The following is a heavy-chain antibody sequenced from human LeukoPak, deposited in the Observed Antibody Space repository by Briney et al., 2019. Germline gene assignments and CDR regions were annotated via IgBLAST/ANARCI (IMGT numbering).Heavy chain of an antibody. Sequence: PSETLSLTCAVYGGSFSGYYWSWIRQPPGKGLEWIGEINHSGSTNYNPSLKSRVTISVDTSKNQFSLKLSSVTAADTAVYYCARATHYYYGSGSYPDYWGQGTLVTVSS. CDR2: INHSGST. CDR1: GGSFSGYY. CDR3: ARATHYYYGSGSYPDY. J-gene: IGHJ4*02. D-gene: IGHD3-10*01. V-gene: IGHV4-34*01.